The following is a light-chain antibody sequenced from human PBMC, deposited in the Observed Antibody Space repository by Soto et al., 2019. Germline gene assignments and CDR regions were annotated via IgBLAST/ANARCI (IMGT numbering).Light chain of an antibody. CDR2: AAS. Sequence: DIQLTQSPSSLSGSVGDRVTITCRASQTITTLLHWYQQTPGKAPDLLIYAASRLQSGVPSRFSGSGSGTDFTLTISSLQPEDFGTYYCQQTSSTPPTFGQGTRLQIK. J-gene: IGKJ2*01. CDR1: QTITTL. CDR3: QQTSSTPPT. V-gene: IGKV1-39*01.